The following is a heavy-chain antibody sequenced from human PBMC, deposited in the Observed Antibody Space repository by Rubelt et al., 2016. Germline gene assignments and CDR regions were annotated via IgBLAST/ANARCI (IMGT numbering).Heavy chain of an antibody. D-gene: IGHD3-3*01. CDR1: GFIFSGSV. Sequence: EVQVVESGGGLVQPGGSLKLSCTASGFIFSGSVMHWVRQAPGKGLEWVSVIYSGGSTYYADSVKGRFTISRDNSKNTLYLQRNSLRAEDTAVDYCARVRDLEWSVYYYYYMDVWGKGTTVTVSS. V-gene: IGHV3-66*01. CDR3: ARVRDLEWSVYYYYYMDV. J-gene: IGHJ6*03. CDR2: IYSGGST.